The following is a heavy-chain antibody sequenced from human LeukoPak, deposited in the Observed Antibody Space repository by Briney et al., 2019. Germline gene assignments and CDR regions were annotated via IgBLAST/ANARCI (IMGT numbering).Heavy chain of an antibody. J-gene: IGHJ4*02. CDR3: ARYSESYPAIDF. Sequence: GGSLRLSCAASGFTFSTYWMHWVRQAPGKGLVWVSRINSDGSSKSYEDSVKGRFAVSRDNAESTLYLQMNSLRAEDTALYYCARYSESYPAIDFWGQGTLVTVSS. CDR2: INSDGSSK. V-gene: IGHV3-74*01. CDR1: GFTFSTYW. D-gene: IGHD1-26*01.